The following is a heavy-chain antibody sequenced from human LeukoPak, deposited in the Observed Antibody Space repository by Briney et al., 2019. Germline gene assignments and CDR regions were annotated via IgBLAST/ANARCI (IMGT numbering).Heavy chain of an antibody. Sequence: GGALRLSCAASGFTFSSYVMSWVRQAPGKGLEWVSAISGSGGSTYYAVSVKGRFTISRDKSKNTLSLQMNILRAEDTAVYYCAKDRHFEGSGSSTWEWDVWGKGTTVTVSS. CDR2: ISGSGGST. V-gene: IGHV3-23*01. CDR1: GFTFSSYV. D-gene: IGHD3-10*01. J-gene: IGHJ6*04. CDR3: AKDRHFEGSGSSTWEWDV.